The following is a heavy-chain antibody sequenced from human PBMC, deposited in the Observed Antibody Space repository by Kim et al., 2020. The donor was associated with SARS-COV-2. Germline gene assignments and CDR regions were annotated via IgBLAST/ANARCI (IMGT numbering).Heavy chain of an antibody. Sequence: IDYAEPVKGRFTISRDDSKNMLYLQMNSLKTEDTAMYYCTTVLGIAAAGLWGQGTLVTVSS. V-gene: IGHV3-15*01. CDR2: I. D-gene: IGHD6-13*01. J-gene: IGHJ4*02. CDR3: TTVLGIAAAGL.